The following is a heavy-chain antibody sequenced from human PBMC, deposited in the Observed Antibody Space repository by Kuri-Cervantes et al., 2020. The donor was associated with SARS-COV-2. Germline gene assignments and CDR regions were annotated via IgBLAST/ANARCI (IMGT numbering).Heavy chain of an antibody. CDR2: ISSSSSYI. J-gene: IGHJ4*02. Sequence: GESLKISCAASGFTFSSYSMNWVRQAPGKGLEWVSSISSSSSYIYYADSVKGRFTISRDNAKNSLYLQMNSLRAEDTAVYYCASSPYSSSLIDYWGQGTLVTVSS. CDR1: GFTFSSYS. V-gene: IGHV3-21*01. D-gene: IGHD6-6*01. CDR3: ASSPYSSSLIDY.